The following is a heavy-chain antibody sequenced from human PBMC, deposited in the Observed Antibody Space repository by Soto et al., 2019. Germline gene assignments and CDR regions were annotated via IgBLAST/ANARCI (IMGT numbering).Heavy chain of an antibody. CDR1: GFTFNTYA. D-gene: IGHD6-13*01. J-gene: IGHJ4*02. CDR2: ITGSGGRT. V-gene: IGHV3-23*01. Sequence: EVQLLESGGGLVQPGGSLRLSCAASGFTFNTYAMSWVRQAPGEGLEWVSAITGSGGRTYYADSVKGRFTIFRDNSKNTLYLEMNSLRGDDTAVYDCAKATGSNSWFYFDSWGQGTLVTVSS. CDR3: AKATGSNSWFYFDS.